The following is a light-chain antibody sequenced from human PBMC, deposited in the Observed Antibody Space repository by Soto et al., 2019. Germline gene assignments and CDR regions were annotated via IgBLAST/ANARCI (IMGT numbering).Light chain of an antibody. Sequence: EIVLTQSQASLSLSPGERATLSCRASQTFSSHLAWYQQKPGQAPRLLIYDASKRATGIPARFSGRGSGTDFTLTISSLEPEDFAVYYCQQRSNWPPVITFGQGTRPEIK. V-gene: IGKV3-11*01. CDR1: QTFSSH. CDR3: QQRSNWPPVIT. J-gene: IGKJ5*01. CDR2: DAS.